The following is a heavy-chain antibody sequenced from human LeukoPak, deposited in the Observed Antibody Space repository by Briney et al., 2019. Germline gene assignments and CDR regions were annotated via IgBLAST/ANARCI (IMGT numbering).Heavy chain of an antibody. CDR2: INPNSGGT. CDR3: ARGVYDILTGYSLGAFDI. Sequence: ASVKVSCKASGYTFTGYYMHWVRQAPGQGLEWMGWINPNSGGTNYAQKCQGRVTMTTDTYISTAYMELSRLRSVDTAVYYCARGVYDILTGYSLGAFDIWGQGTMVTVSS. D-gene: IGHD3-9*01. V-gene: IGHV1-2*02. J-gene: IGHJ3*02. CDR1: GYTFTGYY.